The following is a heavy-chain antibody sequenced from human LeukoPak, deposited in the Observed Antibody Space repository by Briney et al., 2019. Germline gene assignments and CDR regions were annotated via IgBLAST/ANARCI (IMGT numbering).Heavy chain of an antibody. CDR1: GYTFTGYY. CDR3: ASGGNPTYYYYYMDV. J-gene: IGHJ6*03. Sequence: GASVKVSCKASGYTFTGYYMHWVRQAPGQGLEWMGGIIPIFGTANYAQKFQGRVTITADESTSTAYMELSSLRSEDTAVCYCASGGNPTYYYYYMDVWGKGTTVTISS. D-gene: IGHD4-23*01. CDR2: IIPIFGTA. V-gene: IGHV1-69*13.